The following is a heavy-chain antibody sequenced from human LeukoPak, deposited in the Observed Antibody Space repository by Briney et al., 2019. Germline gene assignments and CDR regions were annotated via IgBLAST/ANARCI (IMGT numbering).Heavy chain of an antibody. Sequence: SETLSLTCAVYGGSFSGYYWSWIRQPPGKGLEWIGEINHSGSTNYNPSLKSRVTISVDTSKNQFSLKLSSVTAADTAVYYCARVHYDFWSGYLKIPNWFDPWGQGTLVTASS. V-gene: IGHV4-34*01. CDR1: GGSFSGYY. D-gene: IGHD3-3*01. CDR3: ARVHYDFWSGYLKIPNWFDP. J-gene: IGHJ5*02. CDR2: INHSGST.